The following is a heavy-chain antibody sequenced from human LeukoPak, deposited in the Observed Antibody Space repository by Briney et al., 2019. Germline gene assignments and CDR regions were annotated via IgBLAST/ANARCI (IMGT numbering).Heavy chain of an antibody. CDR2: INRDGSTT. CDR1: ESTFSKFW. D-gene: IGHD2/OR15-2a*01. V-gene: IGHV3-74*03. CDR3: ARGNYYGMDV. Sequence: PGGSLRLSCAASESTFSKFWMHWVRQAPGKGLVWVSGINRDGSTTTYADSVKGRFTVSRDSAKNTLYLQMNSLRAEDTAVYYCARGNYYGMDVWGQGTTVTVSS. J-gene: IGHJ6*02.